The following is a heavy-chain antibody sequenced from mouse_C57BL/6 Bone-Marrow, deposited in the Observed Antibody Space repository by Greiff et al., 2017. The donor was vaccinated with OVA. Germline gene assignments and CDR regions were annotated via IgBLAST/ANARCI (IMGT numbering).Heavy chain of an antibody. D-gene: IGHD2-3*01. CDR2: IYPGSGST. Sequence: VQLQQPGAELVKPGASVKMSCKASGYTFTSYWITWVKQRPGQGLEWIGDIYPGSGSTNYNEKFKSKATLTVDTSSSTAYMQLSSLTSEDSAVYYCAREDDGYSYYVEYWGQGTTLTVSS. CDR3: AREDDGYSYYVEY. J-gene: IGHJ2*01. V-gene: IGHV1-55*01. CDR1: GYTFTSYW.